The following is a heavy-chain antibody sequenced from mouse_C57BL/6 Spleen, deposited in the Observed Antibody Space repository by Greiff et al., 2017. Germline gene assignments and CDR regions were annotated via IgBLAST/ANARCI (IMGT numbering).Heavy chain of an antibody. CDR2: IWTGGGT. V-gene: IGHV2-9-1*01. CDR1: GFSLTSYA. CDR3: ARAYYSNYVYAMDY. D-gene: IGHD2-5*01. Sequence: VKLMESGPGLVAPSQSLSITCTVSGFSLTSYAISWVRQPPGKGLEWLGVIWTGGGTNYNSALKSRLSISKDNSKSQVFLKMNSLQTDDTARYYCARAYYSNYVYAMDYWGQGTSVTVSS. J-gene: IGHJ4*01.